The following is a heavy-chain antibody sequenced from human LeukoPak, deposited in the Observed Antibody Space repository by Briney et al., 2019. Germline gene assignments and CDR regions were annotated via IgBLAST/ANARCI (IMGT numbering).Heavy chain of an antibody. V-gene: IGHV3-21*01. D-gene: IGHD6-6*01. CDR1: GFTFSSYS. J-gene: IGHJ3*02. CDR3: AKDKGYSSSSGAYAFDI. Sequence: PGGSLRLSCAASGFTFSSYSMNWVRQAPGKGLEWVSSISSSSSYIYYADSVKGRFTISRDNAKNSLYLQMNSLRAEDTAVYYCAKDKGYSSSSGAYAFDIWGPGTMVTVSS. CDR2: ISSSSSYI.